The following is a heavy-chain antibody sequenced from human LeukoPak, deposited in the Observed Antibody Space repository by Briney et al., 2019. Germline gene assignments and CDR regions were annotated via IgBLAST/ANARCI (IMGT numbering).Heavy chain of an antibody. Sequence: SETLSLTCAVYGGSFSGHYWSWVRQPPGKGLEWIGEINHSGSTNYNPSLESRVTISVDTSKNHFSLKLSSVTAADTAVYYCASGQYYDLWSGYYVDWGQGTLVTVSA. D-gene: IGHD3-3*01. V-gene: IGHV4-34*01. J-gene: IGHJ4*02. CDR1: GGSFSGHY. CDR2: INHSGST. CDR3: ASGQYYDLWSGYYVD.